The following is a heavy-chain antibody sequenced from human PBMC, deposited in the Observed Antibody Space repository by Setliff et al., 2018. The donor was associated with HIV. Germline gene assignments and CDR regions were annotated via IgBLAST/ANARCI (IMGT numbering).Heavy chain of an antibody. CDR1: GDSVNDRSYF. Sequence: SETLSLTCTVSGDSVNDRSYFWGWIRQPPGKGLEWIGSIYYSGSTYYNPSLKSRVTMSVDTSKNQFSLKLTSLTAADTAVYYCARGAPGGYCGGDCYFQGDYQYYYYMDVWGNGTTVTVSS. V-gene: IGHV4-39*01. CDR2: IYYSGST. D-gene: IGHD2-21*02. CDR3: ARGAPGGYCGGDCYFQGDYQYYYYMDV. J-gene: IGHJ6*03.